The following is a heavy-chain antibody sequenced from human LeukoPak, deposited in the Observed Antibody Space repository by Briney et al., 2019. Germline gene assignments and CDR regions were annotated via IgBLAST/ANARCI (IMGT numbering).Heavy chain of an antibody. CDR2: TYYSGST. D-gene: IGHD3-10*01. Sequence: PSQTLSLTCTVSGGSISSGDYYWSWIRQPPGKGLEWIGYTYYSGSTYYNPSLKSRATISVDTSKNQFSLKLTSMTAADTAVYARPIMVRGVIDWFDPWGQGTLVTVTS. J-gene: IGHJ5*02. CDR1: GGSISSGDYY. V-gene: IGHV4-30-4*01. CDR3: PIMVRGVIDWFDP.